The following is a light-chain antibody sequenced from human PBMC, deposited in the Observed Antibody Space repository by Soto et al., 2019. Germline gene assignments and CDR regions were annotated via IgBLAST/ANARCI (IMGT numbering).Light chain of an antibody. CDR1: SSDVGAYTS. CDR2: EVS. Sequence: QSVLTQPASVSGSPGQSITISCTGSSSDVGAYTSVSWYQQHPGKAPKLMIYEVSNRPSGVSRRFSGSKSGNTASLTISGLQAEDEAHYYCQSYDSSLSGYVFGTGTKVTVL. V-gene: IGLV2-14*01. J-gene: IGLJ1*01. CDR3: QSYDSSLSGYV.